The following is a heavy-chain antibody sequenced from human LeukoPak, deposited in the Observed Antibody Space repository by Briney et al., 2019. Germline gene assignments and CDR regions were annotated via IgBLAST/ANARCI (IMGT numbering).Heavy chain of an antibody. Sequence: GASVKVSCKASGGTFSNFAFSWVRQAPGQGLEWMGRIIPILATTNHAQKFQDRVTLTADKSTSTAYMELSSLRSDDTAVYYCARKPRYSGYEDWGQGTLVTVSS. CDR3: ARKPRYSGYED. CDR2: IIPILATT. J-gene: IGHJ4*02. V-gene: IGHV1-69*04. CDR1: GGTFSNFA. D-gene: IGHD5-12*01.